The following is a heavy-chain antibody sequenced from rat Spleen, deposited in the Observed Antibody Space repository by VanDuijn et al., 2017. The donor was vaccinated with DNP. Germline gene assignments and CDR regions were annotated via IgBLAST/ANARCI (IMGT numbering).Heavy chain of an antibody. CDR1: GYSIPSSFR. Sequence: EVQLQESGPGLVKPSQSLSLTCSVTGYSIPSSFRWSWIRKFPGDKLEWMGYINGAGSTNYNPSLKSRISITRDTSKNQFFLQVNSVTPEDSATYYCAIQLGVFDYWGQGVMVTVSS. CDR2: INGAGST. D-gene: IGHD5-1*01. CDR3: AIQLGVFDY. V-gene: IGHV3-3*01. J-gene: IGHJ2*01.